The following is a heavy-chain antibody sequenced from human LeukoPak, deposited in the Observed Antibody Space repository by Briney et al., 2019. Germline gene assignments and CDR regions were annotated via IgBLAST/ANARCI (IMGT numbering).Heavy chain of an antibody. D-gene: IGHD6-19*01. CDR2: ILYDGSDK. CDR3: ARFPVAGDDFDY. Sequence: GGSLRLSCAASGFSFNNFGMHWVRQAPGKGLEWVAVILYDGSDKYYADSVKGRFTISRDNSKNTVSLQMNSLRVEDTAVYYCARFPVAGDDFDYWGQGTLVTVSS. CDR1: GFSFNNFG. J-gene: IGHJ4*02. V-gene: IGHV3-30*03.